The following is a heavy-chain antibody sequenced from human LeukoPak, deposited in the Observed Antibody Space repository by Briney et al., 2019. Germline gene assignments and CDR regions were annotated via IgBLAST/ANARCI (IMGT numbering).Heavy chain of an antibody. CDR2: INPNSGGT. Sequence: GASVKVSCKASGYTFTGYYMHWVRQAPGQGLEWMGWINPNSGGTNYAQKFQGRVTMTTDTSTSTAYMELRSLRSDDTAVYYCARDSVSGIIPTLSHWGQGTLVTVSS. J-gene: IGHJ4*02. CDR1: GYTFTGYY. CDR3: ARDSVSGIIPTLSH. V-gene: IGHV1-2*02. D-gene: IGHD3-3*01.